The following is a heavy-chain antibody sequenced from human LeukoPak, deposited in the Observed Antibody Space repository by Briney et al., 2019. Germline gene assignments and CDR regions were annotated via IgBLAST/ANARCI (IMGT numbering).Heavy chain of an antibody. D-gene: IGHD5-12*01. CDR1: GYTFTSYG. CDR2: ISAYNGNT. V-gene: IGHV1-18*01. CDR3: ARVGLVATTRGTYYFDY. J-gene: IGHJ4*02. Sequence: GASVKVSCKASGYTFTSYGISWVRQAPGQGLEWMGWISAYNGNTNYAQKLRGRVTMTTDTSTSTAYMELRSLRSDDTAVYYCARVGLVATTRGTYYFDYWGQGTLVTVSS.